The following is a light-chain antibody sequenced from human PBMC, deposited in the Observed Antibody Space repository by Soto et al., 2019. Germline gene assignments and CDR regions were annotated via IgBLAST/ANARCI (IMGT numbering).Light chain of an antibody. CDR1: SRDVGGYAY. CDR2: EVS. Sequence: QSALTQHASVSGSPGQTITISCTGTSRDVGGYAYVSWYQQYPGKVPKLVISEVSNRPSGVSHRFYGSRSGNTASLTISGLQADDGADYHCSSYTMRTTPVFGVGTKLTVL. J-gene: IGLJ2*01. CDR3: SSYTMRTTPV. V-gene: IGLV2-14*01.